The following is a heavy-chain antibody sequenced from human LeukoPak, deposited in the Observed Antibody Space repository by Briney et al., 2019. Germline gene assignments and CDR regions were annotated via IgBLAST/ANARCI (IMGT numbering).Heavy chain of an antibody. CDR1: GFTFSTYA. Sequence: GGSLRLSCAASGFTFSTYAMTWVRQAPGKGLEWVSLISGTGGSTYYADSVKGRFTISRDNAKNSLYLQMNSLRAKDTVVYYCARGRLWLAAFDYWGQGTLVTVSS. CDR3: ARGRLWLAAFDY. V-gene: IGHV3-23*01. CDR2: ISGTGGST. J-gene: IGHJ4*02. D-gene: IGHD6-19*01.